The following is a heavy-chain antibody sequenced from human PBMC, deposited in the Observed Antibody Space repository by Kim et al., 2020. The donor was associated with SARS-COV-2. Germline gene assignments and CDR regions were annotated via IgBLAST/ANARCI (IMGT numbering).Heavy chain of an antibody. V-gene: IGHV1-69*04. CDR3: ARDKYSSSWYIRGGWFDP. Sequence: SVKVSCKASGGTFSSYTISWVRQAPGQRLEWMGRIIPILGIANYAQKFQGRVTITADKSTSTAYMELSSLRSEDTAVYYCARDKYSSSWYIRGGWFDPWGQGTLVTVSS. CDR1: GGTFSSYT. D-gene: IGHD6-13*01. J-gene: IGHJ5*02. CDR2: IIPILGIA.